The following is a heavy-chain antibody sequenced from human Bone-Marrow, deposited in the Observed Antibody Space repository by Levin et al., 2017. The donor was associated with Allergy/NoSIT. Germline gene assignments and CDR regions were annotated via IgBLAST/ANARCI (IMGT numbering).Heavy chain of an antibody. CDR2: IDSSSTYI. CDR3: ARYLRGGYTYGPDY. CDR1: GFTFSSYS. Sequence: LSLTCAASGFTFSSYSMSWVRQAPGKGLEWVSSIDSSSTYIYYADSVKGRFTISRDNAKNSLYLHMNSLRAEDTAVYYCARYLRGGYTYGPDYWGRGTLVTVSS. V-gene: IGHV3-21*01. J-gene: IGHJ4*02. D-gene: IGHD5-18*01.